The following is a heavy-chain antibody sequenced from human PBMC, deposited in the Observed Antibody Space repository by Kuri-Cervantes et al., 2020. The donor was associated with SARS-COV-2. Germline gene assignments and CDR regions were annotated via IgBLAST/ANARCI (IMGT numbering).Heavy chain of an antibody. CDR1: GGTFSSCA. Sequence: SVKVSCKASGGTFSSCAISWVRQAPGRGLEWMGGIIPIFGTANYAQKFQGRVTITADESTSTAYMELSSLRSEDTAVYYCARSNYGSGSPYRPGAYYYYMDVWGKGTTVTVSS. CDR2: IIPIFGTA. V-gene: IGHV1-69*13. CDR3: ARSNYGSGSPYRPGAYYYYMDV. J-gene: IGHJ6*03. D-gene: IGHD3-10*01.